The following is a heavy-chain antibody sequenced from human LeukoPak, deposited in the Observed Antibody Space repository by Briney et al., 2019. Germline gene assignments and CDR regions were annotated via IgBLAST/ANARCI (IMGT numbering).Heavy chain of an antibody. J-gene: IGHJ4*02. Sequence: PSETLSLTCTVSGGSISSYYWSWSRQPPGKGLEWIGYIYYSGSKNYNPSLKSRVTISVDTSKNQFSLKLSSVTAADTAVYYCARGYYGSGSYYGSHWGQGTLVTVSS. V-gene: IGHV4-59*01. CDR1: GGSISSYY. CDR2: IYYSGSK. CDR3: ARGYYGSGSYYGSH. D-gene: IGHD3-10*01.